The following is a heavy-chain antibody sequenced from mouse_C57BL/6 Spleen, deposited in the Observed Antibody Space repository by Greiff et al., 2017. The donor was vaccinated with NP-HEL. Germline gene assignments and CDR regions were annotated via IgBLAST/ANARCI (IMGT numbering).Heavy chain of an antibody. D-gene: IGHD1-1*01. CDR1: GYTFTDYY. Sequence: EVQLQQSGPELVKPGASVKISCKASGYTFTDYYMNWVKQSHGKSLEWIGDINPNNGGTSYNQKFKGKATLTVDKSSSTAYMELRSRTSEDSAVYYCYGSSYVDYWGQGTTLTVSS. J-gene: IGHJ2*01. V-gene: IGHV1-26*01. CDR2: INPNNGGT. CDR3: YGSSYVDY.